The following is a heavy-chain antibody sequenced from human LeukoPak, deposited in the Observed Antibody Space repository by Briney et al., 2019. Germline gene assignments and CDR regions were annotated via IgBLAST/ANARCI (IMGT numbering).Heavy chain of an antibody. Sequence: GGSLRLSCAASGFTFRSDGMHWVRQAPGKGLEWVAVIWYDGSNKYYADSVKGRFTISRDNSENTLYLQMNSLRAEDTALYYCASDGIAVDRGIGYFDYWGQGTLVTVSS. D-gene: IGHD6-13*01. J-gene: IGHJ4*02. CDR1: GFTFRSDG. CDR2: IWYDGSNK. V-gene: IGHV3-33*01. CDR3: ASDGIAVDRGIGYFDY.